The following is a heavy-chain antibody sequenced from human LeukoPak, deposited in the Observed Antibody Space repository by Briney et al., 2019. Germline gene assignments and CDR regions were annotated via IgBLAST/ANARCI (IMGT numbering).Heavy chain of an antibody. J-gene: IGHJ4*02. CDR1: GFAFSDYF. CDR2: IHPHGRYA. Sequence: GGSLRLSCAASGFAFSDYFMHWVRHSPEKGLVWVSDIHPHGRYAAYADSVRGRFTISRDDAKNTLYLQMNSLTSEDTAVYYCVRGTNDWKGLDYWGQGTLVTASS. D-gene: IGHD1-1*01. V-gene: IGHV3-74*03. CDR3: VRGTNDWKGLDY.